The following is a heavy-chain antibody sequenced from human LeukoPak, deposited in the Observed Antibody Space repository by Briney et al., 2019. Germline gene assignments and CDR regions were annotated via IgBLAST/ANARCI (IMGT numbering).Heavy chain of an antibody. CDR3: AKVRGTYSSGYFFDY. V-gene: IGHV3-9*01. J-gene: IGHJ4*02. Sequence: PGRSLRLSCAASGFTFDNYAMHWVRQAPGKGLEWLSIISWNSGYIGYADSVKGRFTISRDNAKKSLDLTMNSLRAEDTAFYYCAKVRGTYSSGYFFDYWGQGTLVTVSS. D-gene: IGHD6-19*01. CDR2: ISWNSGYI. CDR1: GFTFDNYA.